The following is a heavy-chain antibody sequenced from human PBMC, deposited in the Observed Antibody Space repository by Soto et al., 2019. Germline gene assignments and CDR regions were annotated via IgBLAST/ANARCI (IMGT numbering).Heavy chain of an antibody. V-gene: IGHV4-59*01. CDR3: ARGSNSKWAGWAD. J-gene: IGHJ4*02. Sequence: PSETLSLTCTGSGGSISSNFWNWIRQPPGKGLEWIGYISYSGNTNYTPSLRSRVTIAVDTSKNHFSLKLSSVTAADTAVYDPARGSNSKWAGWADWAQGSPVTVSS. CDR2: ISYSGNT. D-gene: IGHD1-26*01. CDR1: GGSISSNF.